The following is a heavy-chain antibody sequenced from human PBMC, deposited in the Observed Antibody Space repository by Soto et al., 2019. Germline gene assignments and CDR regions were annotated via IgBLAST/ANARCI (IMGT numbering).Heavy chain of an antibody. CDR3: ARERAASNGGGWLSRHTDYYNYDMDV. CDR1: GYTFTSYA. Sequence: ASVKVSCKASGYTFTSYAMHWVRQAPGQRLEWMGWINAGNGNTKYSQKFQGRVTITRDTSASTAYMELSSLRSEDTAVYYCARERAASNGGGWLSRHTDYYNYDMDVWGQGTTVTVSS. J-gene: IGHJ6*02. V-gene: IGHV1-3*01. D-gene: IGHD6-19*01. CDR2: INAGNGNT.